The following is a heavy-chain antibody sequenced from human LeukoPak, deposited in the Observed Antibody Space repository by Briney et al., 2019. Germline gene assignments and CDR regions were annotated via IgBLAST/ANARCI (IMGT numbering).Heavy chain of an antibody. D-gene: IGHD6-13*01. CDR1: GFTSRSYS. J-gene: IGHJ4*02. V-gene: IGHV3-48*02. CDR2: ISSSSSTI. CDR3: ATDPGSSWKADY. Sequence: GGPLKLPGAASGFTSRSYSMNWAGKAPGKGRGWVSYISSSSSTIYYADSVKGRFTISRDNAKNSLYLQMNSLRDEDTAVYYCATDPGSSWKADYWGQGTLVTVSS.